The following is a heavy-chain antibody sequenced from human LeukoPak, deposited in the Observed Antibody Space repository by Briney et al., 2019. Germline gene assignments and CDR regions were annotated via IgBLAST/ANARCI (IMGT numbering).Heavy chain of an antibody. CDR3: AREGYDSSGYYYVLDY. CDR2: ISYDGSNK. D-gene: IGHD3-22*01. J-gene: IGHJ4*02. CDR1: GFTFSSYA. Sequence: PGGSLRLSCAASGFTFSSYAMHWVRQAPGKGLERVAVISYDGSNKYYADSVKGRFTISRDNSKNTLYLQMNSLRAEDTAVYYCAREGYDSSGYYYVLDYWGQGTLVTVSS. V-gene: IGHV3-30-3*01.